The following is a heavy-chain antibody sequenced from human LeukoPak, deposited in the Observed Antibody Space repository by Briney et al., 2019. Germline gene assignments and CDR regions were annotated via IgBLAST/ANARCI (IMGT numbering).Heavy chain of an antibody. CDR2: ISAYNGNT. CDR1: GYTFTSYG. Sequence: ASVKVSCKASGYTFTSYGISWVRQAPGQGLEWMGWISAYNGNTNYAQKFQGRVTMTRDTSTSTVYMELSSLRSEDTAVYYCARERYCTNGVCYHFDYWGQGTLVTVSS. D-gene: IGHD2-8*01. J-gene: IGHJ4*02. V-gene: IGHV1-18*01. CDR3: ARERYCTNGVCYHFDY.